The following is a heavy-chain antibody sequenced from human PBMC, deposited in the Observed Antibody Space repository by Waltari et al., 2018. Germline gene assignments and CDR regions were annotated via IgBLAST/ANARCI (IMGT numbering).Heavy chain of an antibody. Sequence: EVQLVESGGGLVKPGGSLRLSCTASGFTFSSYSMNWVRQAPGKGLEWVSSISSSSSYIYYADSVKGRFTISRDNAKNSLYLQMNSLRAEDTAVYYCARDLVYDGGNSVWGQGTLVTVSS. CDR1: GFTFSSYS. CDR3: ARDLVYDGGNSV. D-gene: IGHD2-21*02. J-gene: IGHJ4*02. CDR2: ISSSSSYI. V-gene: IGHV3-21*01.